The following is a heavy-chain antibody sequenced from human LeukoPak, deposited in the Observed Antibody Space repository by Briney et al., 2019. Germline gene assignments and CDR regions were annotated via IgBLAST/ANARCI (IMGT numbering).Heavy chain of an antibody. CDR1: GGSVSSGTYY. Sequence: SQTLSLTCTVSGGSVSSGTYYWSWIRQPAGKGLEWIGRIYTSGDTNYNPSLKSRVTISIDTSKNQFSLKLSSVTAADTAVYYCARELWIRPSAAGNTYYFDYWGQGTLVTVSS. CDR3: ARELWIRPSAAGNTYYFDY. V-gene: IGHV4-61*02. D-gene: IGHD6-13*01. J-gene: IGHJ4*02. CDR2: IYTSGDT.